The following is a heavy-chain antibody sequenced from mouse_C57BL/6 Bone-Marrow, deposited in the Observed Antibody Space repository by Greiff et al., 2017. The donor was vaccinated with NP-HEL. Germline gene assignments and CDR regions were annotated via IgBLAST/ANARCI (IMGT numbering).Heavy chain of an antibody. V-gene: IGHV1-19*01. CDR3: ARANSLWFAY. CDR2: INPYNGGT. J-gene: IGHJ3*01. Sequence: VQLQQSGPVLVKPGASVKMSCKASGYTFTDYYMNWVKQSHGKSLEWIGVINPYNGGTSYNQKFKGKATLTVDKSSSTAYMELNSLTSEDSAVYYCARANSLWFAYWGQGTLVTVSA. D-gene: IGHD4-1*01. CDR1: GYTFTDYY.